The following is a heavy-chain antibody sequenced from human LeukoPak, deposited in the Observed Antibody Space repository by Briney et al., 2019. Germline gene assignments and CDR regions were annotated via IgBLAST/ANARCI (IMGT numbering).Heavy chain of an antibody. CDR2: MNPNSGNT. CDR3: ARGPGPYYYYGMDV. Sequence: GASVKVSCKASGYTFTSYDINWVRQATGQGLEWMGWMNPNSGNTGYAQKFQGRVTMTRNTSISTACMELSSLRSEDTAVHYCARGPGPYYYYGMDVWGQGTTVTVSS. V-gene: IGHV1-8*01. D-gene: IGHD2-8*02. J-gene: IGHJ6*02. CDR1: GYTFTSYD.